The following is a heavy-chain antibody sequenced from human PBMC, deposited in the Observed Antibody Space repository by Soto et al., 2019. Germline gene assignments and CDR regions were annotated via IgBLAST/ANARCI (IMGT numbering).Heavy chain of an antibody. V-gene: IGHV4-39*01. CDR3: PRLAYADYIT. Sequence: PSETLSLTCSASGGSIKVGGYYWGWIRQPPGKGLEWLATIYYSGTTYYKPSLKSRLTISVDTSKNQFSLALTSVTAADTAFYYCPRLAYADYITWGQGTLVTVSS. J-gene: IGHJ4*02. D-gene: IGHD4-4*01. CDR1: GGSIKVGGYY. CDR2: IYYSGTT.